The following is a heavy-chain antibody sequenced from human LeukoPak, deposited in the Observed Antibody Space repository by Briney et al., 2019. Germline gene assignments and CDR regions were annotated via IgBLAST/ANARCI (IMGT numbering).Heavy chain of an antibody. Sequence: GGSLRLSCAASGFTVSSNFMSWVRQAPGKGLEWVSYISRSGSTKHYADSVKGRFTISRDNARNSLDLQMNSLRAEDTAVYYCASLAGLSLDPWGQGTLVTVSS. CDR2: ISRSGSTK. CDR3: ASLAGLSLDP. V-gene: IGHV3-48*04. J-gene: IGHJ5*02. CDR1: GFTVSSNF.